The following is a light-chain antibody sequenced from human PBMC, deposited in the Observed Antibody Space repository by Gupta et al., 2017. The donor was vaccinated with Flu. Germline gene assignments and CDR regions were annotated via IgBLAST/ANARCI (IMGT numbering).Light chain of an antibody. CDR1: QSSDSW. CDR3: QQYRSYPWT. CDR2: KAS. J-gene: IGKJ1*01. V-gene: IGKV1-5*03. Sequence: IQMTQPPSTLSASLGDRVTITCRASQSSDSWLAWYQQKPGKAPKLLIYKASNLESGGPSRFSGSGSVTEFTLTISSLQPDDFATDYCQQYRSYPWTFGQGTTVELQ.